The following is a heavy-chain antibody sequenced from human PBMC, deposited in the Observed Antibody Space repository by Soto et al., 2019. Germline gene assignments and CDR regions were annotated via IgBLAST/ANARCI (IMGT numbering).Heavy chain of an antibody. CDR2: IKDGGYT. Sequence: QVQLQQWGAGLLKPSETLSLNCAVNGGSLSGYYWSWIRQPPGKGLEWIGEIKDGGYTNYSPSLKSRATISSDTSNNQFSLRLNSVIAADTGVYYCARGQEGVVATHWDQGALVTVSS. D-gene: IGHD5-12*01. CDR1: GGSLSGYY. CDR3: ARGQEGVVATH. V-gene: IGHV4-34*01. J-gene: IGHJ4*02.